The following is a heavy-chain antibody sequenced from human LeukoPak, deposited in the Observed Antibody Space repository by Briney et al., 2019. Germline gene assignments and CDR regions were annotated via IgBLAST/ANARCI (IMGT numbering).Heavy chain of an antibody. V-gene: IGHV1-2*02. Sequence: ASVKVSCKGSGYTFTDYYLHWVRQAPGQGLEWVGYINPRDGGTSSPPNFRGRVSMTTDASSSTVYMELSRLTSDDTAIYYCAREGNGLLSKDLDYWGQGTLVTVSS. CDR3: AREGNGLLSKDLDY. CDR2: INPRDGGT. D-gene: IGHD4-23*01. CDR1: GYTFTDYY. J-gene: IGHJ4*02.